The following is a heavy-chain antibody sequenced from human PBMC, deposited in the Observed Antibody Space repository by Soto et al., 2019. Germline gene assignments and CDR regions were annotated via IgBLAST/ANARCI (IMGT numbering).Heavy chain of an antibody. J-gene: IGHJ6*02. V-gene: IGHV1-2*02. CDR2: INPNSGGT. CDR3: ARWWPYYYDSSDYGMDV. D-gene: IGHD3-22*01. Sequence: VRQAPGQGLEWMGWINPNSGGTNYAQKFQGRVTMTRDTSISTAYMELSRLRSDDTAVYYCARWWPYYYDSSDYGMDVWGQGTTVTVSS.